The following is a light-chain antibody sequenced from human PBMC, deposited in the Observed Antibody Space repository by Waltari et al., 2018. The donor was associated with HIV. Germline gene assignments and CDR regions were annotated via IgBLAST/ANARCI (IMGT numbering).Light chain of an antibody. CDR3: QAWDSATGV. CDR1: HLGGKY. J-gene: IGLJ2*01. V-gene: IGLV3-1*01. Sequence: SYELTQPPSVSVSPGTTASITCSGNHLGGKYASWYQQKPGQSPVLVIYQDNKRPSGIPERFSGSNSGNTATLTISGTQTMDEADYYCQAWDSATGVFGGGTNLTVL. CDR2: QDN.